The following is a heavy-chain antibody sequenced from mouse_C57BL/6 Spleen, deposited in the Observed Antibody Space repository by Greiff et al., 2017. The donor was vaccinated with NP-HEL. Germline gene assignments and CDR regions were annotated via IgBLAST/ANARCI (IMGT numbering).Heavy chain of an antibody. Sequence: VQLQQPGAELVRPGSSVKLSCKASGYTFTSYWMHWVKQRPIQGLEWIGNIDPSDSETHYNQKFKDKATLTVDKSSSTAYMQLSSLTSEDSAVYYCARSRYDYDVWYFDVWGTGTTVTVSS. V-gene: IGHV1-52*01. CDR3: ARSRYDYDVWYFDV. CDR1: GYTFTSYW. CDR2: IDPSDSET. J-gene: IGHJ1*03. D-gene: IGHD2-4*01.